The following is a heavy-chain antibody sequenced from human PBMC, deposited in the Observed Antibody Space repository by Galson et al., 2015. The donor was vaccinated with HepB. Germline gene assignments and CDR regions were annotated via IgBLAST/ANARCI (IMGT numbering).Heavy chain of an antibody. V-gene: IGHV3-33*01. Sequence: SLRLSCAASGLTISAYGMHWVRQAPGKGLEWVAIFWYDGSNRYYADSVKGRFTISRDNSKNTLYLQMNSLRAEDTAIYYCATQGKFGEAHYENWGQGTLVTVSS. CDR1: GLTISAYG. CDR2: FWYDGSNR. D-gene: IGHD3-10*01. J-gene: IGHJ4*02. CDR3: ATQGKFGEAHYEN.